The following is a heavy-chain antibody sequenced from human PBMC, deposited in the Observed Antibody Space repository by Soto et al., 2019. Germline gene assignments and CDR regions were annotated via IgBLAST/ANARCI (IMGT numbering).Heavy chain of an antibody. J-gene: IGHJ4*02. Sequence: QVQLVESGGGVVQPGRSLRLSCAASGFSFSTYGMHWVRQAPGKGLEWVAVIWDDGTNKYYADSVKGRLTISRDNSKNTLYLQMTSLRAEDTAVYYCVRDLREDGCSSSSCLYFDYWGQGTLVTVSS. V-gene: IGHV3-33*01. CDR1: GFSFSTYG. D-gene: IGHD2-2*01. CDR3: VRDLREDGCSSSSCLYFDY. CDR2: IWDDGTNK.